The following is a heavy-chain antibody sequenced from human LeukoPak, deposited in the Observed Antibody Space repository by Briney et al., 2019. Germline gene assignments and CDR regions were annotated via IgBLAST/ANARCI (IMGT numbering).Heavy chain of an antibody. CDR3: AKGDYYDSSGQYYFDY. V-gene: IGHV3-21*04. D-gene: IGHD3-22*01. J-gene: IGHJ4*02. CDR1: GFTFSSYG. Sequence: PGGSLRLSCAASGFTFSSYGMNWVRQAPGKGLEWVSSISSSSSYTYYADSVKGRFTISRDNSKNTLYLQMNSLRAEDTAVYYCAKGDYYDSSGQYYFDYWGQGTLVTVSS. CDR2: ISSSSSYT.